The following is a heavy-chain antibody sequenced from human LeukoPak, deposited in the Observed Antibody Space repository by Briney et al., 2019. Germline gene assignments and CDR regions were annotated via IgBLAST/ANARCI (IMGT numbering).Heavy chain of an antibody. J-gene: IGHJ3*02. V-gene: IGHV4-34*01. CDR3: ARRDWDDAFDI. CDR2: INHSGTT. D-gene: IGHD3-9*01. CDR1: DGTFRGYY. Sequence: PSETLSLTCAVSDGTFRGYYWTWIRQPPGKGLEWIGEINHSGTTNYNPSLKGRVTMSVDTSMNQFSLGLSSVTAADTAVYYCARRDWDDAFDIWGQGTMVTVSS.